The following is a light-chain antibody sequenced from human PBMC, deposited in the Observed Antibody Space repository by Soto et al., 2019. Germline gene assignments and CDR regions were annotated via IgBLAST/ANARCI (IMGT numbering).Light chain of an antibody. CDR2: DSS. CDR1: YDISSS. Sequence: DIQLTQSPSFLSASVEDRVTISCRASYDISSSLAWYQQEPVKPPKLLIYDSSTLKTGVPSRFTGSGSGRKFTLTISGLQFGDFATYFCQQLSHYPYTFGQGTKLEI. CDR3: QQLSHYPYT. J-gene: IGKJ2*01. V-gene: IGKV1-9*01.